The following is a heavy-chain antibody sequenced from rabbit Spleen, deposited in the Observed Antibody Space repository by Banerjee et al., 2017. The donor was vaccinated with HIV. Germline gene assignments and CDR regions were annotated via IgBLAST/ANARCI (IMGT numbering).Heavy chain of an antibody. CDR3: ARAIVPWLGLTRLDL. D-gene: IGHD4-1*01. Sequence: QLEESGGGLVQPGGSLTLSCKVSGFAFSKYYITWVRQAPGKGLEWIGIIYAAKGSTDYASWVNGRFTISSDNAQSTVDLKMTSLTAADTATYFCARAIVPWLGLTRLDLWGPGTLVTVS. J-gene: IGHJ3*01. CDR2: IYAAKGST. CDR1: GFAFSKYY. V-gene: IGHV1S7*01.